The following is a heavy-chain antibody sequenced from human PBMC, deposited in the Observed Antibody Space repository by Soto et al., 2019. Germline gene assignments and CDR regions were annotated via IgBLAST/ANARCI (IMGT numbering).Heavy chain of an antibody. D-gene: IGHD4-4*01. CDR1: GYVFTAYW. J-gene: IGHJ3*02. V-gene: IGHV5-51*01. CDR3: ATQMTTSQDAFDI. Sequence: PGEFLKISCKTSGYVFTAYWIGWVRQMPGKGLEWMGIIYPGGDSDTRYSQSSQGQVTISADKSITTAYLQWNSLKASDTAMYYCATQMTTSQDAFDIWGQGTMVTVSS. CDR2: IYPGGDSDT.